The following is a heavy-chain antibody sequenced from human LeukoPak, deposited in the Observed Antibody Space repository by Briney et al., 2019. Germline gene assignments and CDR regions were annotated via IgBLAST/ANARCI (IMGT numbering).Heavy chain of an antibody. V-gene: IGHV1-18*01. J-gene: IGHJ6*02. D-gene: IGHD3-22*01. CDR2: ISAYNGNT. Sequence: GASVTVSCKASGYTFTSYGISWVRQAPGQGLEWMGWISAYNGNTSYAQKLQGRVTMTTDTSTSTAYMELRSLRSDDTAVYYCARDSTNYYDSSGYYGPYYYYGMDVWGQGTTVTVSS. CDR3: ARDSTNYYDSSGYYGPYYYYGMDV. CDR1: GYTFTSYG.